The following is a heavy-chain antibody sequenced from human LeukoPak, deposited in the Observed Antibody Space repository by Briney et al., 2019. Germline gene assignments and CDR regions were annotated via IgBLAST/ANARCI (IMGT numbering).Heavy chain of an antibody. Sequence: PGESLRLSCAASGFTFSGYAMSWVRQAPGKGLEWVSGISGSGGSTSYADSVKGRFTISRDNSKNTLYLQMNSLRAEDTAVYYCAKGRDGYNLVFDYWGQGTLVTVSS. CDR1: GFTFSGYA. CDR2: ISGSGGST. J-gene: IGHJ4*02. CDR3: AKGRDGYNLVFDY. V-gene: IGHV3-23*01. D-gene: IGHD5-24*01.